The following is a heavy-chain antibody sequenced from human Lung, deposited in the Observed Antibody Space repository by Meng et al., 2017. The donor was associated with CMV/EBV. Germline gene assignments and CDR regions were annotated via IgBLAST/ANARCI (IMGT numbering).Heavy chain of an antibody. D-gene: IGHD1-26*01. CDR3: AKDELLLGGANEYFDY. Sequence: GGSLRLXXAAPGFTFDTYGMHWVRQTPGKGLEWVAFVRHDGTNKFYGDSVKGRFTISRDNSKNTVYLEMNSLRPEETAVYYCAKDELLLGGANEYFDYWGQGXLVTVSS. V-gene: IGHV3-30*02. CDR2: VRHDGTNK. J-gene: IGHJ4*02. CDR1: GFTFDTYG.